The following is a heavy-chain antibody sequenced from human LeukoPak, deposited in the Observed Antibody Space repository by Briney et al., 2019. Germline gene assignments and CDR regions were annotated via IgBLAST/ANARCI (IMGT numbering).Heavy chain of an antibody. CDR1: GFTFSSYG. CDR3: ATVQLVPSGTGFDP. J-gene: IGHJ5*02. Sequence: PGGSLRLSCAASGFTFSSYGMHWVRQAPGKGLEWVAVISYGGSNKYYADSVKGRFTISRDNSKNTLYLQMNSLRAEDTAVYYCATVQLVPSGTGFDPWGQGTLVTVSS. D-gene: IGHD6-13*01. CDR2: ISYGGSNK. V-gene: IGHV3-30*03.